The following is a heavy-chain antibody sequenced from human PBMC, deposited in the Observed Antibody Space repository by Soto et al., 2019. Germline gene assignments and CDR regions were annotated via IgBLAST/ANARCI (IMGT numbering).Heavy chain of an antibody. CDR3: ARESEDLTSNFDY. J-gene: IGHJ4*02. Sequence: EMQLVESGGGLVKPGGPLRLSCAASGFTFTRYNMNWVRQAPGKGLEWVSSISSTTNYIYYGDSMKGRFTISRDNAKNSLYLEMNSLRAEDTAVYYCARESEDLTSNFDYWGQGTLVTVSS. CDR1: GFTFTRYN. CDR2: ISSTTNYI. V-gene: IGHV3-21*06.